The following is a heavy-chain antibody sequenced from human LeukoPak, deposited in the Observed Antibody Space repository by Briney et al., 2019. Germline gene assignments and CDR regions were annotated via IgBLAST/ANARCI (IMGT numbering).Heavy chain of an antibody. CDR1: GGSISSYY. J-gene: IGHJ3*02. D-gene: IGHD3-10*01. Sequence: SETLSLTCTVSGGSISSYYWSWIRQPPGKGLEWIGYISYSGSPNYNPSLKSRVTISVETSKNQFSLKLSSVTAADTAVYYCARNYYDIWGQGTMVTVSS. CDR2: ISYSGSP. CDR3: ARNYYDI. V-gene: IGHV4-59*12.